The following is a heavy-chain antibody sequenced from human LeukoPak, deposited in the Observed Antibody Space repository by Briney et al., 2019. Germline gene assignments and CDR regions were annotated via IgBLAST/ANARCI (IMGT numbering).Heavy chain of an antibody. J-gene: IGHJ3*02. D-gene: IGHD6-13*01. Sequence: ASVKVSCKASGYTFTSYYMHWVRQAPGQGLEWMGIINPSGGSTRYAQKFQGRVTMTRGTSTSTVYMELSSLRSEDTAVYYCARERGLSSQGDAFDIWGQGTMVTVSS. CDR1: GYTFTSYY. V-gene: IGHV1-46*01. CDR2: INPSGGST. CDR3: ARERGLSSQGDAFDI.